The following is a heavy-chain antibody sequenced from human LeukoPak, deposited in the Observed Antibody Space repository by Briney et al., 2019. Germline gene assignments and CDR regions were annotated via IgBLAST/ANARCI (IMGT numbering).Heavy chain of an antibody. CDR2: MNPNSGNT. D-gene: IGHD5-18*01. V-gene: IGHV1-8*01. CDR3: ARGSYGYLGFDY. CDR1: GYTFTSYD. J-gene: IGHJ4*02. Sequence: RASVKVSCKASGYTFTSYDINWVRQATGQGLEWMGWMNPNSGNTGYAQKFQGRVTMTRNTSISTAYTELSSLRSEDTAVYYCARGSYGYLGFDYWGQGTLVTVSS.